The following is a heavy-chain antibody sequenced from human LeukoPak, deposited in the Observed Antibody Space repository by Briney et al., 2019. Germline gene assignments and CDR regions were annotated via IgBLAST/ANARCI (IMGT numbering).Heavy chain of an antibody. CDR1: GFTVSINS. J-gene: IGHJ4*02. V-gene: IGHV3-53*01. CDR3: ARRAGEYSHPYDY. D-gene: IGHD2/OR15-2a*01. CDR2: IYSGGNT. Sequence: GGSLRLSCAVSGFTVSINSMSWVRQAPGKGLEWVSFIYSGGNTHYSDSVKGRFTISRDNSKNTMYLQMNSLRAEDTAVYYCARRAGEYSHPYDYWGQGTLVTVSS.